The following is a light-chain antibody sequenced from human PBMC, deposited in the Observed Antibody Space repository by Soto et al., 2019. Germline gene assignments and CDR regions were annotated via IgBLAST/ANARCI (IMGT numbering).Light chain of an antibody. CDR2: MAS. Sequence: IQMTQSPSTLSASAGDRVTITCRASQSISPYLAWYQQKPGKAPKLLIYMASSLQGGVPSRFSGSGSGTEFTLTISSLQPDDFATYYCQQSNSYPWPFGQGTQVDIK. J-gene: IGKJ1*01. V-gene: IGKV1-5*03. CDR1: QSISPY. CDR3: QQSNSYPWP.